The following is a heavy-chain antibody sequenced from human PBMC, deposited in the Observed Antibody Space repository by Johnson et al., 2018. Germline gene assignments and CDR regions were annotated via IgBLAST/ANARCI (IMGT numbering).Heavy chain of an antibody. V-gene: IGHV3-23*04. J-gene: IGHJ6*03. CDR1: GFTFSSYA. D-gene: IGHD6-19*01. CDR3: PKSQWLVSPDYYYYYYMDV. CDR2: ISGSGGST. Sequence: VQLVESGGGLVQPGGSLRLSCAASGFTFSSYAMSWVRQAPGKGLEWVSAISGSGGSTYYADSVKGRFTISRDNSKNTLYLQMNSLRAEDTAVYYCPKSQWLVSPDYYYYYYMDVWGKGTTVTVSS.